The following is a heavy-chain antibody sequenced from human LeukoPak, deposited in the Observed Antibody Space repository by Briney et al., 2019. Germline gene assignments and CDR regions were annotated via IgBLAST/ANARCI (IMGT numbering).Heavy chain of an antibody. Sequence: GGSLRLSCAASGXTFSSHGMHWVRQAPGKGLEWVAVIWYDGSYKYYADSVKGRFTISRDNSNSTLYLQMNSLRAEDTAVYYCARDKSTSCYYFDYWGQGTLVTVSS. V-gene: IGHV3-33*01. CDR1: GXTFSSHG. J-gene: IGHJ4*02. D-gene: IGHD2-2*01. CDR2: IWYDGSYK. CDR3: ARDKSTSCYYFDY.